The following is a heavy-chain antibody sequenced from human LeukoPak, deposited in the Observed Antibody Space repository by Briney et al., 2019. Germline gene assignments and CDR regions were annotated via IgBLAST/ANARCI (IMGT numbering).Heavy chain of an antibody. Sequence: SETLSLTCAVYEGSLSGYFWSWIRQPPGKELEWIGEISIAGEINYNPSLRSRATISMDTTKNQFSLRLTSVIAADTALYYCVRQIGAGAFDLWGRDRVVTVSS. J-gene: IGHJ2*01. CDR3: VRQIGAGAFDL. CDR1: EGSLSGYF. CDR2: ISIAGEI. V-gene: IGHV4-34*01. D-gene: IGHD6-19*01.